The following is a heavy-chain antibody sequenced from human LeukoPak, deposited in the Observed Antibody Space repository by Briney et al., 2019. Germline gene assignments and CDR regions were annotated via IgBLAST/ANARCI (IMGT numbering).Heavy chain of an antibody. V-gene: IGHV4-59*01. J-gene: IGHJ1*01. Sequence: SETLALTCTVSGGSISSYYWSWIRQPPRKGLEWIAYIYYSGRTNYNPSLKSRVTISVVTSKNQFSLKLTAVTTADTAVYYCARDKAVNTELTQYFHHWGQGNLVTVSS. CDR1: GGSISSYY. CDR2: IYYSGRT. CDR3: ARDKAVNTELTQYFHH. D-gene: IGHD1-14*01.